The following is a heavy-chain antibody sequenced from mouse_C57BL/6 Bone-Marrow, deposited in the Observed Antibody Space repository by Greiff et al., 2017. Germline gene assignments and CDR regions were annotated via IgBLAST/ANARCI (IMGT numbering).Heavy chain of an antibody. CDR3: ARKLPAHYFDN. CDR1: GYTFTSYW. CDR2: INPSNGGT. V-gene: IGHV1-53*01. D-gene: IGHD1-1*01. J-gene: IGHJ2*01. Sequence: QVQLQQPGTELVKPGASVKLSCKASGYTFTSYWMHWVTQRPGQGLEWIGNINPSNGGTNYNEKFKSKATLTVDKSSSTAYMQLSSLTSEDSAVXYCARKLPAHYFDNWGQGTTLTVSS.